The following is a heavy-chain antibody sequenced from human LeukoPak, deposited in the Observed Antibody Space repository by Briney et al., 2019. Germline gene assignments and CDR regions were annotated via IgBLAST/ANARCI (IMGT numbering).Heavy chain of an antibody. V-gene: IGHV3-74*01. CDR3: ARGGVNPVDH. CDR1: GFPFNSLW. CDR2: MNEYSTTI. Sequence: GGSLRLSCAASGFPFNSLWMHWVRQAPGKGLVWVSDMNEYSTTIRYADSVKGRFTISRDNAKSILYLQMNNLRAEDTAMYFCARGGVNPVDHWGQGTLVTVSS. D-gene: IGHD1-14*01. J-gene: IGHJ4*02.